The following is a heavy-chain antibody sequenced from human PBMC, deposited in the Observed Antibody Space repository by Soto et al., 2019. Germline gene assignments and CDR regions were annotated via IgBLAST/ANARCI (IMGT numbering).Heavy chain of an antibody. Sequence: QVQLQESGPGLVKPSQTLSLTCTVSGGSISSGGYYWSWIRQQPGKGLEWIGYIYYSGSTYYNPSLKSRVTISVDTSKNQFSLKLSSVTAADTAVYYCARARAHLSDYGDYGGWFDPWGQGTLVTVSS. V-gene: IGHV4-31*03. D-gene: IGHD4-17*01. CDR3: ARARAHLSDYGDYGGWFDP. CDR2: IYYSGST. J-gene: IGHJ5*02. CDR1: GGSISSGGYY.